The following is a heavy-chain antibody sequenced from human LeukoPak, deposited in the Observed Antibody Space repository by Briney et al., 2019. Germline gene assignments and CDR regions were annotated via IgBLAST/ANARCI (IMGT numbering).Heavy chain of an antibody. CDR3: ARAQGGSGSYWFDY. V-gene: IGHV3-13*01. CDR1: GFTFSSYD. CDR2: IGTAGDT. J-gene: IGHJ4*02. Sequence: GGSLRLSCAASGFTFSSYDMHWVRQATGKGLEWVSAIGTAGDTYYPGSVKGRFTISRENAKNSLYLQMNSLRAGDTAVYYCARAQGGSGSYWFDYWGQGTLVTVSS. D-gene: IGHD3-10*01.